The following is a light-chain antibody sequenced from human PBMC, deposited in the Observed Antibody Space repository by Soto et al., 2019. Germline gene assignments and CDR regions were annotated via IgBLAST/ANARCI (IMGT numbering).Light chain of an antibody. CDR3: QRHNTYPT. J-gene: IGKJ4*01. CDR2: NAA. V-gene: IGKV1-5*03. Sequence: DIQMTQAPSTLSASVGDRVTITCRASQSISSWLAWYQQKPGKAPNLLIYNAASLESRVPSRFSGSGSRTEFTLLSSGLQPDDFATYHCQRHNTYPTCGGRTKGQIK. CDR1: QSISSW.